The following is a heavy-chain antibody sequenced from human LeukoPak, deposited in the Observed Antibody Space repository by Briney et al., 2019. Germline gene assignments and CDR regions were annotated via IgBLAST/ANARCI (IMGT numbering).Heavy chain of an antibody. V-gene: IGHV1-24*01. CDR3: ATDLSSGYFSFQH. CDR1: GYTLTELS. J-gene: IGHJ1*01. CDR2: FDPEDGET. D-gene: IGHD3-22*01. Sequence: ASAKVPCKVSGYTLTELSMHWVRQAPGKGLEWMGGFDPEDGETIYAQKFQGRVTMTEDTSTDTAYMELSSLGSEDTAVYYCATDLSSGYFSFQHWGQGTLVTVSS.